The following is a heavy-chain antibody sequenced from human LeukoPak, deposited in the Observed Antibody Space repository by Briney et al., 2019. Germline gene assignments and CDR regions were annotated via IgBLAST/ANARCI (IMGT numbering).Heavy chain of an antibody. D-gene: IGHD3-10*01. CDR2: ISGSGVTT. V-gene: IGHV3-23*01. J-gene: IGHJ4*02. Sequence: GASLRLSCAASGFTFNSYGKAWVRQAPGKGLEWVSAISGSGVTTYYADSVRGRFTISRDNSKNTLFLQMSSLRAKDPAVYYCAKWRTWPFAPFDYWGQGTLVTVSS. CDR1: GFTFNSYG. CDR3: AKWRTWPFAPFDY.